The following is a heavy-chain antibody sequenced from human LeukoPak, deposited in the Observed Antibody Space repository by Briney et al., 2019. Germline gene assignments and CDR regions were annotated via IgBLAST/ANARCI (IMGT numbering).Heavy chain of an antibody. CDR2: ISNSGTT. D-gene: IGHD2-21*02. Sequence: SQTLPLTCTVSGDSISSAGYHWTWIRQLPGKGLEWIGYISNSGTTHYNPSLKSRLTISADTSKNQFSLKLSSVTAADTAVYYCARDVVVTSGPDAFDIWGQGRLVTVSS. J-gene: IGHJ3*02. CDR1: GDSISSAGYH. V-gene: IGHV4-31*03. CDR3: ARDVVVTSGPDAFDI.